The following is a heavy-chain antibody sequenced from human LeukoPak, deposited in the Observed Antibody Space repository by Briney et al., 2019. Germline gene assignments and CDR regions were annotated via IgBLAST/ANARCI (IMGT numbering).Heavy chain of an antibody. V-gene: IGHV4-4*07. CDR1: GGSISFYY. Sequence: PSETLSLTCTVSGGSISFYYWTWIRQSAGKGLEWIGRIYTGGNTNYNPSLNSRATLSIDTSKNQFSLMLTSVTAADTAVYYCARDSRYYDFWSGYVDYWGQGILVTVSS. CDR3: ARDSRYYDFWSGYVDY. D-gene: IGHD3-3*01. CDR2: IYTGGNT. J-gene: IGHJ4*02.